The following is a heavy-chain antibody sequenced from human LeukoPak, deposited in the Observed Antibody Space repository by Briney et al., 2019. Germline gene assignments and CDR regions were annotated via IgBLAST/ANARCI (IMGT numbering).Heavy chain of an antibody. D-gene: IGHD3-10*01. CDR2: ISGSGGST. J-gene: IGHJ4*02. Sequence: GGSLRLSCAASGFTFSSYAMSWVRQAPGKGLEWVSAISGSGGSTYYADSVKGRFTISRDNSKNTLYLQMNSLRAEDTAVYYCAKSPMVRGVMWWVNYWGQGTLVTVSS. CDR1: GFTFSSYA. CDR3: AKSPMVRGVMWWVNY. V-gene: IGHV3-23*01.